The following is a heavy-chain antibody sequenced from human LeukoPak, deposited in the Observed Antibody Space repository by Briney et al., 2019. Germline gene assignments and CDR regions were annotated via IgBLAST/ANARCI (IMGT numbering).Heavy chain of an antibody. CDR2: ISGSGGST. CDR1: GFTFSSYA. D-gene: IGHD3-10*01. V-gene: IGHV3-23*01. CDR3: AKGRYGSGSWAYYFDY. Sequence: TGGSLRLSCAASGFTFSSYAMSWVRQAPGKGLEWVSAISGSGGSTYYADSVKGRFTISRDNSKNTLYLQMNSLRAEDTAVYYCAKGRYGSGSWAYYFDYWGQGTLVTVSS. J-gene: IGHJ4*02.